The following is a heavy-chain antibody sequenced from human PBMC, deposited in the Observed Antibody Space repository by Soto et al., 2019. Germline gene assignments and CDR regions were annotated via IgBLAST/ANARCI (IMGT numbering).Heavy chain of an antibody. CDR1: GGSISSSSYY. J-gene: IGHJ4*02. D-gene: IGHD2-15*01. Sequence: QLQLQESGPGLVKPSETLSLTCTVSGGSISSSSYYWGWIRQPPGKGLDWIGSIFYSGSTYYHPSLKSRVTISADTSKTQFSLKLRSLTAADTAVYYCVRHTPVISISDHWGQGTLVTVSS. CDR2: IFYSGST. V-gene: IGHV4-39*01. CDR3: VRHTPVISISDH.